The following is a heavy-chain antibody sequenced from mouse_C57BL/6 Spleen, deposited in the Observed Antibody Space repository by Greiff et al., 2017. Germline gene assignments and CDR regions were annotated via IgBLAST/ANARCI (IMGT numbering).Heavy chain of an antibody. D-gene: IGHD2-12*01. CDR1: GFTFSSYG. CDR2: ISSGGSYT. CDR3: ERRTLYEGAMDY. Sequence: EVQLVESGGDLVKPGGSLKLSCAASGFTFSSYGMSWVRQTPDKRLEWVATISSGGSYTYYPDSVKGRFTISSDNAKNTLYLQMGSLKSEDTAMYYCERRTLYEGAMDYWGQGTSVTVSS. V-gene: IGHV5-6*01. J-gene: IGHJ4*01.